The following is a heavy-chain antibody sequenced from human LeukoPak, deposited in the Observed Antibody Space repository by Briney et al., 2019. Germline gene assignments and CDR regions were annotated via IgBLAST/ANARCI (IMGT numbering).Heavy chain of an antibody. CDR1: GGSISSSNW. CDR2: IYHSGST. CDR3: ARAPAYGDYTDHDAFDI. D-gene: IGHD4-17*01. V-gene: IGHV4-4*02. J-gene: IGHJ3*02. Sequence: PSGTLSLTCAVSGGSISSSNWWSWVRQPPGKGLEWIGEIYHSGSTNYNPSLKSRVTISVDKSKNQFSLKLSSVTAADTAVYYCARAPAYGDYTDHDAFDIWGQGTMVTVSS.